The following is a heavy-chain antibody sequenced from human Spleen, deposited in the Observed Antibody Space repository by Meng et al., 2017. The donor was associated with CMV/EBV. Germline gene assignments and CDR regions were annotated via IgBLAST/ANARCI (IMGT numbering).Heavy chain of an antibody. CDR3: AKDRRVVVPYWFDP. D-gene: IGHD2-2*01. J-gene: IGHJ5*02. V-gene: IGHV3-11*06. Sequence: QVQLVEAGGGLVKPGGSLRLSCAASGLTFSDYYMSWIRQAPGKGLEWVSYISSSSSYTNYADSVKGRFTISRDNAKNSLYLQMNSLRAEDTAVYYCAKDRRVVVPYWFDPWGQGTLVTVSS. CDR1: GLTFSDYY. CDR2: ISSSSSYT.